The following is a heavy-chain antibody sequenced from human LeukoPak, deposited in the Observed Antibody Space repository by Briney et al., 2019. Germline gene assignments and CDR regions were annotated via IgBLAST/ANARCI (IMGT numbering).Heavy chain of an antibody. J-gene: IGHJ4*02. CDR1: GFTFRSYT. CDR3: AKAGWITIFGVVSHFDY. Sequence: GGSLRLSCAASGFTFRSYTMSWVRQAPGKGLEWASPIIGSGGSTYYADSLKGRLTIFRDNSKNTLYLQMNSLRPEDTAVYYCAKAGWITIFGVVSHFDYWGQGALVTVSS. CDR2: IIGSGGST. D-gene: IGHD3-3*01. V-gene: IGHV3-23*01.